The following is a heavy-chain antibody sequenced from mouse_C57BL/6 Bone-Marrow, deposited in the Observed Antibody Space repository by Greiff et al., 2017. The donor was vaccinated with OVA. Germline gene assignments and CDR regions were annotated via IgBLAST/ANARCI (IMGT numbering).Heavy chain of an antibody. Sequence: EVQGVESGGGLVQPGGSLKLSCAASGFTFSDYYMYWVRQTPEKRLEWVAYISNGGGSTYYPDTVKGRFTISRDNAKNTLYLQRSRLKSEDTAMYYCARMEAQATRAWFAYWGQGTLVTVSA. CDR3: ARMEAQATRAWFAY. D-gene: IGHD3-2*02. CDR1: GFTFSDYY. J-gene: IGHJ3*01. V-gene: IGHV5-12*01. CDR2: ISNGGGST.